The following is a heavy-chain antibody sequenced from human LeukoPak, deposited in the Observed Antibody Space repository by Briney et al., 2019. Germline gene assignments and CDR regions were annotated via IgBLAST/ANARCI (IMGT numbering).Heavy chain of an antibody. V-gene: IGHV4-39*01. Sequence: SETLSLTCTVSGGSISSSSYYWGWIRQPPGKGLEWIGSIYYSGSTYYNPSLKSRVTISVDTSKSQFSLKLTSVTAADTAVYYCARRPSLRWGFDYWGQGTLVTVSS. CDR2: IYYSGST. D-gene: IGHD4-23*01. CDR3: ARRPSLRWGFDY. J-gene: IGHJ4*02. CDR1: GGSISSSSYY.